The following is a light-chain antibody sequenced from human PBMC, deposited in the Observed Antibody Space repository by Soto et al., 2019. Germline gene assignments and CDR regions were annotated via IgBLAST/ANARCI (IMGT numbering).Light chain of an antibody. V-gene: IGKV3-20*01. J-gene: IGKJ2*01. CDR3: QQYGSSPGT. CDR1: QSVSNNY. Sequence: EVVLTQSPGTLSLSPGERATLSCRASQSVSNNYLAWYQQKPGQAPRLLISGASSRATGIPDRFSGGGSGTDFTLTISRVEAEDFAVYSCQQYGSSPGTFGQGTRLEIK. CDR2: GAS.